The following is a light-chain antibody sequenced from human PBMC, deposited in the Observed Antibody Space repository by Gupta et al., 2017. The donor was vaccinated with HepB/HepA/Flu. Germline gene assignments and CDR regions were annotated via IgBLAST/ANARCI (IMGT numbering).Light chain of an antibody. V-gene: IGLV4-60*03. CDR3: ETWDSSAV. Sequence: QPLLPQSSSAPPPLGPPVTLTCTRSSGHSSYIIEWHQQQPEKAPQYLMKVDCSGSYKKGGGVPGRFACSSSSADRYLTISILQADDDAYYYCETWDSSAVFGAGTKVTVL. J-gene: IGLJ1*01. CDR1: SGHSSYI. CDR2: VDCSGSY.